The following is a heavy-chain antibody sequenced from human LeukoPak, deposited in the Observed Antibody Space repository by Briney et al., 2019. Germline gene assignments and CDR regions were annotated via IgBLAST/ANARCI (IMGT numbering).Heavy chain of an antibody. CDR3: ARDGSRGWSEFDY. CDR2: ISSSSSTI. D-gene: IGHD6-19*01. V-gene: IGHV3-48*01. CDR1: GFTFSSYS. Sequence: GGSLRLSCAASGFTFSSYSMNWVRQAPGKGLEWVSYISSSSSTIYYADSVKGRFTISRDNAKNSLYLQMNSLRAEDTAVYYCARDGSRGWSEFDYWGQGTLVTVSS. J-gene: IGHJ4*02.